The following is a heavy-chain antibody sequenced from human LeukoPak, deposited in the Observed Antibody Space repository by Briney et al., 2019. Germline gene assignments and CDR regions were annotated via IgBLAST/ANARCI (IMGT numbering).Heavy chain of an antibody. CDR3: ARPYYYDSSGYYYAFDY. CDR2: ISYDGSNK. D-gene: IGHD3-22*01. V-gene: IGHV3-30*03. J-gene: IGHJ4*02. Sequence: GGSLRLSCAASGFTFSSYGMHWVRQAPGKGLEWVAVISYDGSNKYYADSVKGRFTISRDNSKNTLYLQMNSLRAEDTAVYYCARPYYYDSSGYYYAFDYWGQGTLVTVSS. CDR1: GFTFSSYG.